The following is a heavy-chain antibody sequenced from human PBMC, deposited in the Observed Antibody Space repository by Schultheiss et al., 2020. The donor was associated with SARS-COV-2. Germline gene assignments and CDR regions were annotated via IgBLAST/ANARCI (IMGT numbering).Heavy chain of an antibody. CDR2: IKNKANSYNT. CDR3: ARIKLGRTTRAFDN. D-gene: IGHD1-1*01. J-gene: IGHJ4*02. Sequence: GGSLRLSCAASGFTFSSYAMSWVRQAPGKGLEWVGRIKNKANSYNTEYAASVKGRFTISRDDSQNSLSLQMNSLMTEDTAVYFCARIKLGRTTRAFDNWGQGTLVTVSS. V-gene: IGHV3-72*01. CDR1: GFTFSSYA.